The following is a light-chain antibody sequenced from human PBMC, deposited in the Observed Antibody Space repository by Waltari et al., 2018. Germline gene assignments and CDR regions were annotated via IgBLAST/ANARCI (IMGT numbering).Light chain of an antibody. CDR2: EVS. Sequence: SSLTQPASVSRSPGQSLTISCTGTSSDVGGYNYVSWYQQHPGKAPKLMIYEVSNRPSGVSNRFSGSKSGNTASLTISGLQAEDEADYYCSSYTSSSTVVFGGGTKLTVL. V-gene: IGLV2-14*01. J-gene: IGLJ2*01. CDR1: SSDVGGYNY. CDR3: SSYTSSSTVV.